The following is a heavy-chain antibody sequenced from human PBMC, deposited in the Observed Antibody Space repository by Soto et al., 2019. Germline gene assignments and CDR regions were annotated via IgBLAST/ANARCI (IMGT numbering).Heavy chain of an antibody. V-gene: IGHV1-69*13. J-gene: IGHJ3*02. CDR1: GYTFTSYA. CDR2: IIPIFGTA. D-gene: IGHD1-1*01. CDR3: ARVSGPSLSYAFDI. Sequence: QVQLVQSGAEVKKPGASVKVSCKASGYTFTSYAISWVRQAPGQGLEWVGGIIPIFGTANYAQKFQGRVTITADESTSTAYMELSSLRSEDTAVYYCARVSGPSLSYAFDIWGQGTMVTVSS.